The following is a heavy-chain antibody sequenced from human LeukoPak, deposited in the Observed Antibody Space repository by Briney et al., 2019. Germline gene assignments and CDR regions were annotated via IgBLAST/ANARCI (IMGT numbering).Heavy chain of an antibody. D-gene: IGHD3-9*01. V-gene: IGHV1-46*02. J-gene: IGHJ4*02. CDR1: GYTFNTHY. CDR2: FNPHGRP. CDR3: ARTVYDILSGFDY. Sequence: GASVNVSCKASGYTFNTHYIHWVRQAPGQGLEWMGMFNPHGRPRHSQKFQGRVTMTRDTSTTTVTMELSSLRSEDTAVYYCARTVYDILSGFDYWGQGTLVTVSS.